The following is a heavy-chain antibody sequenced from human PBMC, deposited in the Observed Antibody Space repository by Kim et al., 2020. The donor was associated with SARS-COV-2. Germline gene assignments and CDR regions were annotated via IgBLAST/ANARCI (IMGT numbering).Heavy chain of an antibody. CDR3: AKDREEESIIAVMVAGTSDAFDI. CDR2: ISGSGGNT. V-gene: IGHV3-23*01. CDR1: GFTFNNYA. D-gene: IGHD2-15*01. J-gene: IGHJ3*02. Sequence: GGSLRLSCAASGFTFNNYAMSWVRQAPGKGLEWVSGISGSGGNTYYADSVKGRFTISRDSSKNTLFLQMNTLRAEDTAVYYCAKDREEESIIAVMVAGTSDAFDIWGRGTMVTVSS.